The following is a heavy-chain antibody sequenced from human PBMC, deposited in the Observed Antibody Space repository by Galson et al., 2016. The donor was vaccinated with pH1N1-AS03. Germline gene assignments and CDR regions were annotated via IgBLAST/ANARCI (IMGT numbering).Heavy chain of an antibody. CDR2: TYDSGNT. CDR3: ASVSLAYCSSTSCFRFDP. Sequence: LSLTCTVSGGSISSGNYFWNWIRQHPGKGLEWIGLTYDSGNTFYNPSLKSRVSISVDTSKNQFSLKLNSVTAADTAVYYCASVSLAYCSSTSCFRFDPWGQGTLVTVSS. V-gene: IGHV4-31*03. CDR1: GGSISSGNYF. D-gene: IGHD2-2*01. J-gene: IGHJ5*02.